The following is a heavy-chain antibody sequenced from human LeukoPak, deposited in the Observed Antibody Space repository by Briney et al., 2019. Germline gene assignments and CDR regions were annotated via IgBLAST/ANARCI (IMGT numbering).Heavy chain of an antibody. CDR2: IYSGGST. CDR1: GFTVSSNY. J-gene: IGHJ4*02. Sequence: GGSLRLSCAASGFTVSSNYMSWVRQAPGKGLEWVSVIYSGGSTYYADSVKGRFTISRDNSKNTLYLQMNSLRAEDTAVYYCARQYYDFWSGYYTADYYFDYWGQGTLVTVSS. V-gene: IGHV3-66*04. D-gene: IGHD3-3*01. CDR3: ARQYYDFWSGYYTADYYFDY.